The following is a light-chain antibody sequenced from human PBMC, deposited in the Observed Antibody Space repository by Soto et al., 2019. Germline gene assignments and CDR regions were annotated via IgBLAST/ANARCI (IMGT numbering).Light chain of an antibody. CDR3: QHRANWPLLV. V-gene: IGKV3-11*01. Sequence: EIVLTQSPATLSVYPGEGATLSCWASQSFGNYIAWYQQKPGQIPGLLISDTYNRAAGIPARFSGSGSGAAFSLIISSLEPEDSAIYYCQHRANWPLLVFGGGTKVEIK. CDR1: QSFGNY. J-gene: IGKJ4*01. CDR2: DTY.